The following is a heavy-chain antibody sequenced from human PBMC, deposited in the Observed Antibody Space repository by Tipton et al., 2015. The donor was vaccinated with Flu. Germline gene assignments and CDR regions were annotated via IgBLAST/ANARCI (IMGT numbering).Heavy chain of an antibody. CDR1: GGSISSYY. J-gene: IGHJ4*02. CDR3: ATTTYFYGSGSHDY. D-gene: IGHD3-10*01. CDR2: IYYSGST. Sequence: LRLSCTVSGGSISSYYWSWIRQPPGKGLEWIGYIYYSGSTNYNPSHKSRVTISVDTSKNQFSLKLSSVTAADTAVYYCATTTYFYGSGSHDYWGQGTLVTVSS. V-gene: IGHV4-59*12.